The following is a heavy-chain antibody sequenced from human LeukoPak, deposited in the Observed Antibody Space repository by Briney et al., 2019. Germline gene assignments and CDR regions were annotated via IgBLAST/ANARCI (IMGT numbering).Heavy chain of an antibody. CDR2: FDPEDGET. CDR3: AARGPDGYNYGRNFDY. Sequence: GASVKVSCKVSGYTLTELSMHWVRQAPGKGLEWMGGFDPEDGETIYAQKFQGRVTMTEDTSTDTAYMELSSLRSEDTAVYYCAARGPDGYNYGRNFDYWGQGTLVTVSS. CDR1: GYTLTELS. V-gene: IGHV1-24*01. D-gene: IGHD5-24*01. J-gene: IGHJ4*02.